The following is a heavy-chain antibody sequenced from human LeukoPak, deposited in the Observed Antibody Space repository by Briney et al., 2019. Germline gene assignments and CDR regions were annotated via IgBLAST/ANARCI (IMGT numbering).Heavy chain of an antibody. J-gene: IGHJ4*02. CDR3: ARYYYDSSGYYSVLFGY. Sequence: GASVKVSCKASGYTFTGYYMHWVRQAPGQGLEWMGWINPNSGGTNYAQKFQGRVTMTRDTSISTAYMELSRLRSDDTAVYYCARYYYDSSGYYSVLFGYWGQGTLVTVSS. D-gene: IGHD3-22*01. V-gene: IGHV1-2*02. CDR2: INPNSGGT. CDR1: GYTFTGYY.